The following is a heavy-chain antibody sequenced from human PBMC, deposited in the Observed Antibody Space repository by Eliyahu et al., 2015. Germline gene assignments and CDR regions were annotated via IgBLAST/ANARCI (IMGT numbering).Heavy chain of an antibody. CDR2: VYYSGRT. J-gene: IGHJ4*02. V-gene: IGHV4-39*01. CDR3: ARPMVRGAGPYFDY. Sequence: QLQLQESGPGLVKPSDTLSLTCTVPGGSHPRWXXLWGWXRPPPGKGGEWIGCVYYSGRTYYNPSLKSRVTISVDTSKNQFSLKLSSVTAADTAVYYCARPMVRGAGPYFDYWGQGTLVTVSS. D-gene: IGHD3-10*01. CDR1: GGSHPRWXXL.